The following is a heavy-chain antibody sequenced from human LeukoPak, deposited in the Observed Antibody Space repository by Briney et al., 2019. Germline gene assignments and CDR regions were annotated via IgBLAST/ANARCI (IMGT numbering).Heavy chain of an antibody. D-gene: IGHD3-10*01. J-gene: IGHJ4*02. CDR3: ARLNVDSYGSGSYFFDY. CDR1: GYTFTSYA. CDR2: INAGNGNT. Sequence: ASVKVSCKASGYTFTSYAMHWGRQAPGQRRECMGWINAGNGNTKYTQKFQGRDTITRDTSASTAYMELSSLRTEDTAVYYCARLNVDSYGSGSYFFDYWGQGTLVTVSS. V-gene: IGHV1-3*01.